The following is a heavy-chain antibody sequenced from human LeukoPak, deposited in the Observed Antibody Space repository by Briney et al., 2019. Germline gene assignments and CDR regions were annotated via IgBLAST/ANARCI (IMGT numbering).Heavy chain of an antibody. CDR3: ARARFHPNYYGSGSPDY. D-gene: IGHD3-10*01. J-gene: IGHJ4*02. V-gene: IGHV3-11*04. CDR2: ISSSGSTI. Sequence: GGSLRLSCAASGFTFSDYYMSWIRQAPGKGLEWVSYISSSGSTIYYADSVKGRFTISRDNAKNSLYLQMNSLRAEDTAVYYCARARFHPNYYGSGSPDYWGQGTLVTVSS. CDR1: GFTFSDYY.